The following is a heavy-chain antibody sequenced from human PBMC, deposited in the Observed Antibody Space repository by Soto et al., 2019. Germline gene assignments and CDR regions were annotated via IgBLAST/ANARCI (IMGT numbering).Heavy chain of an antibody. J-gene: IGHJ4*02. Sequence: EVQLVESGGGLVQPGGSLRLSCAASGFTFSSYWMHWVRQAPGKGLVWVSRINSDGSSTSYADSVKGRFTISRDNAQXTLYLQMNSLRAEDTAVYYCARDRHQWLVLGLTAYWGQGTLVTVSS. CDR1: GFTFSSYW. CDR2: INSDGSST. V-gene: IGHV3-74*01. D-gene: IGHD6-19*01. CDR3: ARDRHQWLVLGLTAY.